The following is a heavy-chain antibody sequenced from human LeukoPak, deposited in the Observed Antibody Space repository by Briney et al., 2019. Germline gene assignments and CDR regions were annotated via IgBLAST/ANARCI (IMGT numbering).Heavy chain of an antibody. J-gene: IGHJ4*02. V-gene: IGHV4-30-4*08. CDR2: IYYSGST. Sequence: SETLSLTCAVYGGSFSGYYWSWIRQPPGKGLEWIGYIYYSGSTYYNPSLKGRVTISVDTSKNQFSLKLSSVTAADTAVYYCARAYYYDSSGYYSNRYYFDYWGQGTLVTVSS. CDR1: GGSFSGYY. D-gene: IGHD3-22*01. CDR3: ARAYYYDSSGYYSNRYYFDY.